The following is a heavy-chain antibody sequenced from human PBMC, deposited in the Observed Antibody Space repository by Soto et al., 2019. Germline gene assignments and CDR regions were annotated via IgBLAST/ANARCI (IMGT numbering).Heavy chain of an antibody. CDR3: AKGLLAIVGTTLPRDAFNI. CDR2: ISHDGSYK. Sequence: PGGSLRLSCAASGFSFTTYVMHWVRQAPGKGLEWVAVISHDGSYKYYGDAVKGRFTISRDTSKNAVYLDMNSLRPEDTAVYYCAKGLLAIVGTTLPRDAFNIWGQGTMVTGS. V-gene: IGHV3-30*18. J-gene: IGHJ3*02. CDR1: GFSFTTYV. D-gene: IGHD1-26*01.